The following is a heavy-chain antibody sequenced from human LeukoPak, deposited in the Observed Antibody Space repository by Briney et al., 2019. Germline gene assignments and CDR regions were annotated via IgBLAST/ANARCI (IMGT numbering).Heavy chain of an antibody. CDR2: IYWDDDK. CDR3: VHVYSSTWSFDSFDI. J-gene: IGHJ3*02. Sequence: SGPTLVNPTQPLTLTCTFSGFSLSTRGVGVGWIRQPPGKALECPILIYWDDDKSYSPSLKSRLTITKDSSKNQVVLTMTNMDPVDTATYYCVHVYSSTWSFDSFDIWGQGTMVTVSS. CDR1: GFSLSTRGVG. D-gene: IGHD6-13*01. V-gene: IGHV2-5*02.